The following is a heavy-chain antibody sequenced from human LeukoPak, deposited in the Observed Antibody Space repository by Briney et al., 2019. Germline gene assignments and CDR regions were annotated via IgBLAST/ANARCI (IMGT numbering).Heavy chain of an antibody. Sequence: PSETLSLTCAVYGGSFSGYYWSWIRQPPGKGLEWIGEINHSGSTNYNPSLKSRVTISVDTSKNQFSLKLSSVTAADTAVYYCARVPRRGSGWYGPPYYYYGMDVWGQGTTVTVSS. CDR2: INHSGST. CDR1: GGSFSGYY. J-gene: IGHJ6*02. D-gene: IGHD6-19*01. V-gene: IGHV4-34*01. CDR3: ARVPRRGSGWYGPPYYYYGMDV.